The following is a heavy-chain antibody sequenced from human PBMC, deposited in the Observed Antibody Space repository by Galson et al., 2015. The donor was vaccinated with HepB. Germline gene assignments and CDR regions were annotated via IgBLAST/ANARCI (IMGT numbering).Heavy chain of an antibody. V-gene: IGHV1-69*13. CDR1: GGTFSRYA. CDR3: ATTYYDILTDWFDP. D-gene: IGHD3-9*01. J-gene: IGHJ5*02. Sequence: SVKVSCKASGGTFSRYAISWVRQAPGQRLEWMGGITPIFGTAKYAQKFQGRVTITADESTSTTYMELSSLRSEDTAVYYCATTYYDILTDWFDPWGQGTLVTVSS. CDR2: ITPIFGTA.